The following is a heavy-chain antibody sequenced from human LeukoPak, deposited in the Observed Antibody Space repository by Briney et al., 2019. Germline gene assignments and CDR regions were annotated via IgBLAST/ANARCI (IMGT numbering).Heavy chain of an antibody. CDR3: ARGHMYYYDSSGSYRFDY. CDR1: GGTFSSYA. D-gene: IGHD3-22*01. V-gene: IGHV1-69*05. CDR2: IIPIFGTA. J-gene: IGHJ4*02. Sequence: SVKVSCKASGGTFSSYAISWVRQAPGQGLEWMGGIIPIFGTANYAQKFQGRVTITTDESTSTAYMELSSLRSEDTAVYYCARGHMYYYDSSGSYRFDYWGQGTLVTVSS.